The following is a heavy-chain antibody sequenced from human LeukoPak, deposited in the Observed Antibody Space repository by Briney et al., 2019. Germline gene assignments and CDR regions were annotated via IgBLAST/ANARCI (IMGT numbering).Heavy chain of an antibody. CDR2: ISYGGSNK. Sequence: GGSLRLSCAASGFTFSSYGMHWVRQAPGKGLEWVAVISYGGSNKYYADSVKGRFTISRDNSKNTLYLQMNSLRAEDTAVYYCAKDLKAHIVVVTAADYWGQGTLVTVSS. D-gene: IGHD2-21*02. J-gene: IGHJ4*02. CDR3: AKDLKAHIVVVTAADY. V-gene: IGHV3-30*18. CDR1: GFTFSSYG.